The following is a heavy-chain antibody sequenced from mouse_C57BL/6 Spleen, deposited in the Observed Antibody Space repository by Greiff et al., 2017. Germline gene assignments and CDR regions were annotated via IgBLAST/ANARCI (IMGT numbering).Heavy chain of an antibody. V-gene: IGHV1-52*01. CDR3: ARRDYYDYDDAMAY. D-gene: IGHD2-4*01. CDR2: IDPADSET. CDR1: GYTFTSYW. Sequence: QVQLQHPGAELVRPGSSVKLSCKASGYTFTSYWMTWVKQRPIQGLEWIGNIDPADSETHYNQKFKDKATLTVAKSSSTAYMQLSSRPSEDSAVYYCARRDYYDYDDAMAYWGQGTSVTVSS. J-gene: IGHJ4*01.